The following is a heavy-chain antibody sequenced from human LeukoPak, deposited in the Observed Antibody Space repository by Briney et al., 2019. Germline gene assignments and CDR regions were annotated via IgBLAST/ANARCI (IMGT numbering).Heavy chain of an antibody. CDR2: INHSGST. CDR3: ARGQRGYSYGPAAFDI. CDR1: GGSFSGYY. V-gene: IGHV4-34*01. D-gene: IGHD5-18*01. J-gene: IGHJ3*02. Sequence: SETLSLTCAVYGGSFSGYYWSWIRQPPGKGLEWIGEINHSGSTNYNPSLKSRVTISVDTSKNQFSLKLSSVAAADTAVYYCARGQRGYSYGPAAFDIWGQGTMVTVSS.